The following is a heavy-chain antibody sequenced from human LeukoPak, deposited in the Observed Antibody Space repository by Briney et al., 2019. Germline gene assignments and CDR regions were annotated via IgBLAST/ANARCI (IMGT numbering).Heavy chain of an antibody. Sequence: PSETLSLTCTVSGGSISSSSYYWGWIRQPPGKGLEWIGSRHYSGSTYYSPSLKSRVTISVDTSKNQFSLKLSSVTAADTAVYYCARHLGPYSGYDWEPFDYWGQGTLVTVSS. V-gene: IGHV4-39*01. CDR2: RHYSGST. CDR1: GGSISSSSYY. D-gene: IGHD5-12*01. CDR3: ARHLGPYSGYDWEPFDY. J-gene: IGHJ4*02.